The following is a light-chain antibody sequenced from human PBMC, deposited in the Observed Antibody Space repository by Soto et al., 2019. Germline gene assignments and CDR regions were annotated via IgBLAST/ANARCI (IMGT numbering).Light chain of an antibody. J-gene: IGKJ4*01. CDR2: VAS. Sequence: DIQMTQSPSSLSASVGDRVTITCRESQSIGRFLNWYQQKPGKAPNVLINVASTLRSGVPSRFSGSGSGTDFNLTINSLQPEDFATYFCQQSFTTPLTFGGGTKVDIK. V-gene: IGKV1-39*01. CDR3: QQSFTTPLT. CDR1: QSIGRF.